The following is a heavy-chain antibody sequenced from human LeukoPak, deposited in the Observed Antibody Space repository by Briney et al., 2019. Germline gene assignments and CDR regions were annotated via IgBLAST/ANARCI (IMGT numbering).Heavy chain of an antibody. Sequence: SETLSLTCTVSGGSISSYYWSWIRQPPGKGLEWIGYIYYSGSTNYNPSLKSRVTISVDTSKNQFSLKLSSVTAADTAVYYCARVEDYDICDFWSGYSAVGYFDYWGQGTLVTVSS. J-gene: IGHJ4*02. CDR1: GGSISSYY. D-gene: IGHD3-3*01. V-gene: IGHV4-59*01. CDR2: IYYSGST. CDR3: ARVEDYDICDFWSGYSAVGYFDY.